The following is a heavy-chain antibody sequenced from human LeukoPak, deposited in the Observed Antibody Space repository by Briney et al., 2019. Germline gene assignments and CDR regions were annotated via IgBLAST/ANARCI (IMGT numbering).Heavy chain of an antibody. D-gene: IGHD3-22*01. Sequence: ASVKVSCTASGYTFTSYYMHWVRQAPGQGLEWMGIINPSGGSTSYAQKFQGRVTMTRDTSTSTVYMELSSLRSEDTAVYYCARDRGAYYDSSGYLPDYWGQGTLVTVSS. CDR1: GYTFTSYY. J-gene: IGHJ4*02. V-gene: IGHV1-46*01. CDR3: ARDRGAYYDSSGYLPDY. CDR2: INPSGGST.